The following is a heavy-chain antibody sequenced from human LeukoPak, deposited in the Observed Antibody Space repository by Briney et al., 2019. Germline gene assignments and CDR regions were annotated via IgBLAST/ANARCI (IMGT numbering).Heavy chain of an antibody. V-gene: IGHV3-23*01. Sequence: PGGSLRVSCAASGFNFLTYAMSWVRQAPGKGLGWVSSISGSGGTTDYADSVKGRFTISRGNSKNTLYLQMNSLRAGDTAVYYCAKPQGPSFGIELPAVFPRGGAMDVWGQGTTVTVSS. CDR1: GFNFLTYA. D-gene: IGHD2-2*01. CDR2: ISGSGGTT. J-gene: IGHJ6*02. CDR3: AKPQGPSFGIELPAVFPRGGAMDV.